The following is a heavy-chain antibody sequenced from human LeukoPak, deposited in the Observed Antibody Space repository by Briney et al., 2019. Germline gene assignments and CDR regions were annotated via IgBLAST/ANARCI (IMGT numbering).Heavy chain of an antibody. J-gene: IGHJ6*03. D-gene: IGHD3-22*01. Sequence: ASVKVSCMASGYTFTGHYMHWVRQAPGQGLEWMGWINPNSGGTNYAQKFQGRVTMTRDTSISTAYMELSRLRSDDTAMYYCARDGSDSSDYYYNYYMDVWGEGTTVTISS. CDR2: INPNSGGT. CDR1: GYTFTGHY. CDR3: ARDGSDSSDYYYNYYMDV. V-gene: IGHV1-2*02.